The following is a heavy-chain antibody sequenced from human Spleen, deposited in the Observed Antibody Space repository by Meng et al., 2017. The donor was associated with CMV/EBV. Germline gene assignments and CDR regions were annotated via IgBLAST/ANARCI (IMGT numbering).Heavy chain of an antibody. Sequence: SGSTFSSYAISWVRQAPGQGLEWMGGIIPIFGTANYAQKFQGRVTITTDESTSTAYMELSSLRSEDTAVYYCARDITATAGYYFDYWGQGTLVTVSS. J-gene: IGHJ4*02. D-gene: IGHD5-12*01. CDR1: GSTFSSYA. CDR2: IIPIFGTA. V-gene: IGHV1-69*05. CDR3: ARDITATAGYYFDY.